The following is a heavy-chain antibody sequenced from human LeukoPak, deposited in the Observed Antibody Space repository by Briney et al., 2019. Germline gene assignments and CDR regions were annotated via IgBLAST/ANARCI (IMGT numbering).Heavy chain of an antibody. V-gene: IGHV3-7*01. Sequence: GGSLRLSCAASGFTFSSYGMSWVRQAPGKGLEWVANIKQDGSEKYYVDSVKGRFTISRDNAKNSLYLQMNSLRAEDTAVYYCARDLAGYNYGGYWGQGTLVTVSS. J-gene: IGHJ4*02. CDR1: GFTFSSYG. CDR2: IKQDGSEK. D-gene: IGHD5-24*01. CDR3: ARDLAGYNYGGY.